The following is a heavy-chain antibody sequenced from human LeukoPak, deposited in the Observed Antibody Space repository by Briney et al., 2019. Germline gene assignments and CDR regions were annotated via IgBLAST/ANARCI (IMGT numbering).Heavy chain of an antibody. CDR1: GFTFSSYA. V-gene: IGHV3-23*01. D-gene: IGHD3-3*01. CDR3: AKDPYYDFWSGYYREAFDI. CDR2: ISGSGGST. J-gene: IGHJ3*02. Sequence: GGSLRLSCAASGFTFSSYAMSWVRQAPGKGLEWVSAISGSGGSTYYADSVKGRFTISRGNSKNTLYLQMNSLRAEDTAVYYCAKDPYYDFWSGYYREAFDIWGQGTMVTVSS.